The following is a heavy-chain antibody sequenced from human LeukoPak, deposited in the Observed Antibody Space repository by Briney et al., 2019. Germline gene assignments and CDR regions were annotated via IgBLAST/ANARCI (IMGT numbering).Heavy chain of an antibody. CDR2: IYYSGST. J-gene: IGHJ5*02. V-gene: IGHV4-39*01. D-gene: IGHD6-6*01. CDR3: ARRGIAAVGGWFDP. CDR1: GGSISSSSYY. Sequence: PSETLSLTCTVSGGSISSSSYYWGWIRQPPGKGLEWIGSIYYSGSTYYNPSLKSRVTISVDTSKNQFSLKLSSVTAADTAVYYCARRGIAAVGGWFDPWGQGTLVTVSS.